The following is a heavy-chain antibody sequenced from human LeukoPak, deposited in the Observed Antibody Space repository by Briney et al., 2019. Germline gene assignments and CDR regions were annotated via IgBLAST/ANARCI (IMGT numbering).Heavy chain of an antibody. CDR1: GGSISSSSYY. Sequence: SETLSLTCTVSGGSISSSSYYWGWIRQPPGKGLEWIGSIYYSGSTYYNPSLKSRVTISVDTSKNQFSLKLSSVAAADTAVYYCARNWQLDYAFDIWGQGTMVTVSS. CDR2: IYYSGST. CDR3: ARNWQLDYAFDI. V-gene: IGHV4-39*01. D-gene: IGHD1-26*01. J-gene: IGHJ3*02.